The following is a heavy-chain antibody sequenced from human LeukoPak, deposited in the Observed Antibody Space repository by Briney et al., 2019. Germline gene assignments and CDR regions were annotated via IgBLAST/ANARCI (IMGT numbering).Heavy chain of an antibody. CDR1: GGTFSSYA. CDR3: ARESGSYLFDY. Sequence: SVKVSCKASGGTFSSYAISWVRQAPGQGLEWMGRIIPILGIANYAQKFQGRVTITADKSTSTAYMELSSLRSEDTAVYYCARESGSYLFDYWGQGTLVTVSS. J-gene: IGHJ4*02. D-gene: IGHD1-26*01. CDR2: IIPILGIA. V-gene: IGHV1-69*04.